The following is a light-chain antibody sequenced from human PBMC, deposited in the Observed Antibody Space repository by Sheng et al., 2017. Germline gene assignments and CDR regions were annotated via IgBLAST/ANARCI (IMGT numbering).Light chain of an antibody. CDR2: AQT. CDR3: LAWDNSLALYV. Sequence: QTVVTQEPSFSVSPGRTVTLTCGLNSGSVSTTFYPTLVPADPTARLHARSSTAQTLALLGSRERFSGSNSGNTATLTISATQAVDEADYFCLAWDNSLALYVFGTGTMVSVL. CDR1: SGSVSTTFY. V-gene: IGLV8-61*01. J-gene: IGLJ1*01.